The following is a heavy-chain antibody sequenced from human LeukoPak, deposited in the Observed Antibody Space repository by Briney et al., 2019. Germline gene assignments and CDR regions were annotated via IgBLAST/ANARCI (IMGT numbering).Heavy chain of an antibody. CDR3: ARDPLDYDILTGYYPRYYFDY. CDR2: IYYSGST. Sequence: PSETLSLTCTVSGGSISSYYWSWIRQPPGKGLEWIGYIYYSGSTNYNPSLKSQVTISVDTSKNQFSLKLSSVTAADTAVYYCARDPLDYDILTGYYPRYYFDYWGQGTLVTVSS. V-gene: IGHV4-59*01. D-gene: IGHD3-9*01. CDR1: GGSISSYY. J-gene: IGHJ4*02.